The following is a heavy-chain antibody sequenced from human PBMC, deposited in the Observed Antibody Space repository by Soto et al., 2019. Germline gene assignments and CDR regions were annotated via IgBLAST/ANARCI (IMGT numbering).Heavy chain of an antibody. J-gene: IGHJ6*02. V-gene: IGHV3-23*01. Sequence: GGSLRLSCAASGFTFSSYAMSWVRQAPGKGLEWVSAISGSGGSTYYADSVKGRFTSSRDNSKNTLYLQMNSLRAEGTAVSYWDNASSTEVGRHDIDVWGQGTMVTVSS. CDR1: GFTFSSYA. CDR2: ISGSGGST. CDR3: DNASSTEVGRHDIDV. D-gene: IGHD2-2*01.